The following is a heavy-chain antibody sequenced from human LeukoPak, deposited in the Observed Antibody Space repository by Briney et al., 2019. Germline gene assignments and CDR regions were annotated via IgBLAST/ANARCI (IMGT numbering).Heavy chain of an antibody. CDR3: AREERDGYNYYWYFDL. CDR1: GFTSSTYT. CDR2: ISSSSIYI. V-gene: IGHV3-21*01. D-gene: IGHD5-24*01. J-gene: IGHJ2*01. Sequence: PGGTLRLYCEVSGFTSSTYTMNWVRQAPGKGLEWVSSISSSSIYIYYADSVKGRFTIYRDNAKNALYLQISSLRAEDTAMYYCAREERDGYNYYWYFDLWGRGTLVTVSS.